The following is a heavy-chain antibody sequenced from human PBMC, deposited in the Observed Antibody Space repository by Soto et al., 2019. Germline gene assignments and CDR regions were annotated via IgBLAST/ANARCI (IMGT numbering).Heavy chain of an antibody. J-gene: IGHJ4*02. D-gene: IGHD3-3*01. CDR2: IWYDGSNK. Sequence: PGGSLRLSCAASGLTFNENGMHWVRQVAGKGLEWVALIWYDGSNKYYADSVKGRFTISRDNAKKTLYLEMNSLRVEDTAVYYCARGFLTHYFHYWGQGTLVTVSS. V-gene: IGHV3-33*01. CDR3: ARGFLTHYFHY. CDR1: GLTFNENG.